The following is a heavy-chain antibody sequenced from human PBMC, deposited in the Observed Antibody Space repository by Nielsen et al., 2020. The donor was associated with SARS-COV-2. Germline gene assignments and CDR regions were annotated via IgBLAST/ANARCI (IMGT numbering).Heavy chain of an antibody. J-gene: IGHJ3*02. V-gene: IGHV4-59*05. D-gene: IGHD1-26*01. CDR3: ARSGPRRNNAFDI. CDR1: SGSISNYY. CDR2: IYYSGTT. Sequence: SETLSLTCTVSSGSISNYYWSWIRQPPGKGLEWIASIYYSGTTYYNPSLKSRVAISIDTSKNQFSLKVTSVTAADTAVYYCARSGPRRNNAFDIWGQGSMVTVSS.